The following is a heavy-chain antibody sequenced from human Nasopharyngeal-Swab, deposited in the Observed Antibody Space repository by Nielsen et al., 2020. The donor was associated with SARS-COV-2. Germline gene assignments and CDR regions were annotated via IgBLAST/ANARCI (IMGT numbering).Heavy chain of an antibody. CDR3: AHDGYNYYYYGMDV. J-gene: IGHJ6*02. D-gene: IGHD5-24*01. V-gene: IGHV1-69*04. Sequence: SVKVSCKASGGTFSSYAISWVRQAPGQGLEWMGRIIPILGIANYTQKFQGRVTITADKSTSTAYMELSSLRSEDTAVYYCAHDGYNYYYYGMDVWGQGTTVTVSS. CDR1: GGTFSSYA. CDR2: IIPILGIA.